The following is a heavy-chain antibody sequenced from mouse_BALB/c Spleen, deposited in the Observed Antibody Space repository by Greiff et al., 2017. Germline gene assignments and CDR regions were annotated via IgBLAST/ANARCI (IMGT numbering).Heavy chain of an antibody. D-gene: IGHD1-1*01. CDR2: INPGSGGT. V-gene: IGHV1-54*01. J-gene: IGHJ4*01. CDR3: ARSGYYGSSPKAMDY. CDR1: GYAFTNYL. Sequence: QVQLQQSGAELVRPGTSVKVSCKASGYAFTNYLIEWVKQRPGQGLEWIGVINPGSGGTNYNEKFKGKATLTADKSSSTAYMQLSSLTSDDSAVYFCARSGYYGSSPKAMDYWGQGTSVTVSS.